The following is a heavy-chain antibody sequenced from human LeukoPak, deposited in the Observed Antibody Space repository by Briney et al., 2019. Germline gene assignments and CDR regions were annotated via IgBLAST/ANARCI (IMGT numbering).Heavy chain of an antibody. CDR2: ISWNSFSI. CDR1: GFTFDDYA. V-gene: IGHV3-9*01. CDR3: ARGPSYYTNFDY. D-gene: IGHD3-3*01. Sequence: GGSLRLSCAASGFTFDDYAMHWVRQAPGKGLEWVSGISWNSFSIGYADSVKGRFTISRDNSKNTLYLQMNSLRAEDTAVYYCARGPSYYTNFDYWGQGTLVTVSS. J-gene: IGHJ4*02.